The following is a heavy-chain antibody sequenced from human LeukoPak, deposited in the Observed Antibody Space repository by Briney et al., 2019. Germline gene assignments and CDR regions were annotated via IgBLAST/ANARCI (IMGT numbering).Heavy chain of an antibody. CDR1: GFTFSRYW. D-gene: IGHD3-10*01. CDR2: IKQDGSER. CDR3: AKDILVRGVTLPIDY. Sequence: PGGSLRLSCAASGFTFSRYWMTWVRQAPGKGLEWVASIKQDGSERHYVEFVKGRFTISKDNAKKSLYLQMNSLRAEDTAVYYCAKDILVRGVTLPIDYWGQGTLVTVSS. J-gene: IGHJ4*02. V-gene: IGHV3-7*03.